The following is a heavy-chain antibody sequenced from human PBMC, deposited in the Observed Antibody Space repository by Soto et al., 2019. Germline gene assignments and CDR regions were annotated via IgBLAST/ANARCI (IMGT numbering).Heavy chain of an antibody. D-gene: IGHD2-15*01. Sequence: SETLSLTCTVSGGSISSSSYYWGWIRQPPGKGLEWIGSIYYSGSTYYNPSLKSRVTISVDTSKNQFSLKLSSVTAADTAVYYCARHGLGYCSGGSCYYAAGFDYWGQGTLVTVSS. V-gene: IGHV4-39*01. CDR1: GGSISSSSYY. CDR3: ARHGLGYCSGGSCYYAAGFDY. CDR2: IYYSGST. J-gene: IGHJ4*02.